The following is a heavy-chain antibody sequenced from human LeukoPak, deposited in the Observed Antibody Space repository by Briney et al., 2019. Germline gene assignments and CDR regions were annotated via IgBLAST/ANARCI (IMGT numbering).Heavy chain of an antibody. D-gene: IGHD3-10*01. V-gene: IGHV3-33*08. J-gene: IGHJ1*01. Sequence: GGSLRLSCAASGFSFSSYSIHWVRQAPGKGLEWVAVIWYDGSNKYYADSVKGRFTISRDNSKNTLYLQMNSLRAEDTAVYYCARDPYYYGSGSYYQYFQHWGQGTLVTVSS. CDR2: IWYDGSNK. CDR1: GFSFSSYS. CDR3: ARDPYYYGSGSYYQYFQH.